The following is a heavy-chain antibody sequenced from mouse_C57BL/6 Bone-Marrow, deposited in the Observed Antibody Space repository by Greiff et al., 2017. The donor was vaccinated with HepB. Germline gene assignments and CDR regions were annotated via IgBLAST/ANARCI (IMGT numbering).Heavy chain of an antibody. CDR1: GYSITSGYY. V-gene: IGHV3-6*01. D-gene: IGHD1-1*01. CDR2: ISYDGSN. CDR3: ARGNYGSTYYAMDY. J-gene: IGHJ4*01. Sequence: EVQRVESGPGLVKPSQSLSLTCSVTGYSITSGYYWNWIRQFPGNKLEWMGYISYDGSNNYNPSLKNRISITRDTSKNQFFLKLNSVTTEDTATYYCARGNYGSTYYAMDYWGQGTSVTVSS.